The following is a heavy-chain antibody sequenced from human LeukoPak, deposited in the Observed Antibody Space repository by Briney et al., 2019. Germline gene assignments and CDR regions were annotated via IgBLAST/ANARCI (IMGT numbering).Heavy chain of an antibody. CDR1: GFTFSNAW. V-gene: IGHV3-23*01. Sequence: GGSLRLSCAASGFTFSNAWMSWVRQAPGKGLEWVSAISGSGGSTYYADSVKGRFTISRDNSKNTLCLQMNSLRAEDTAVYYCAKGQVRDAFDIWGQGTMVTVSS. J-gene: IGHJ3*02. CDR2: ISGSGGST. D-gene: IGHD3-22*01. CDR3: AKGQVRDAFDI.